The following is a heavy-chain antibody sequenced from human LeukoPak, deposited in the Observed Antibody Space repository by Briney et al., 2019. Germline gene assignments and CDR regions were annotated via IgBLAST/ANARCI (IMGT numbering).Heavy chain of an antibody. CDR3: ARAKRILAYCGGDCYPFDY. D-gene: IGHD2-21*01. Sequence: SVKVSCKASGGTFSSYAISWVRQAPGQGLEWMGGIIPIFGTANYAQRFQGRVTITADESTSTAYMELSSLRSEDTAVYYCARAKRILAYCGGDCYPFDYWGQGTLVTVSS. CDR1: GGTFSSYA. V-gene: IGHV1-69*01. CDR2: IIPIFGTA. J-gene: IGHJ4*02.